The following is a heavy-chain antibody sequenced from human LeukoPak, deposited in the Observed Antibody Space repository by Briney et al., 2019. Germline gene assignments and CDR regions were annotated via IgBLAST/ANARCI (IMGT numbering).Heavy chain of an antibody. J-gene: IGHJ4*02. Sequence: TLSLTRTVSGGSISSGSYYWSWIRQPAGKGLEWIGRTYTSGSTNYNPSLKSRVTISVDTSKNQFSLKLSSVTAADTAVYYCARNRDYDSSGPLDYWGQGTLVTVSS. D-gene: IGHD3-22*01. V-gene: IGHV4-61*02. CDR3: ARNRDYDSSGPLDY. CDR2: TYTSGST. CDR1: GGSISSGSYY.